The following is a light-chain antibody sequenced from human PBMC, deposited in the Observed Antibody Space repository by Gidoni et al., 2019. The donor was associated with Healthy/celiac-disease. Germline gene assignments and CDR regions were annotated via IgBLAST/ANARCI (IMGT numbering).Light chain of an antibody. Sequence: DIQMTQSPSSLSASVGDRVTITCRASQSISSYLNWYQQTPGKAPQLLIYAASSLHSGVTSRFSGSGSGTDFTLTISSLQPEDFATYYCQQSYSTPPFTFGPGTKVDIK. CDR1: QSISSY. CDR2: AAS. J-gene: IGKJ3*01. CDR3: QQSYSTPPFT. V-gene: IGKV1-39*01.